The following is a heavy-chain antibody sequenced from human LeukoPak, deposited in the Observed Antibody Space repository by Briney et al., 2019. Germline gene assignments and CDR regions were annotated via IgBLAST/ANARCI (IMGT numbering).Heavy chain of an antibody. D-gene: IGHD4-17*01. CDR2: ISGSGGST. V-gene: IGHV3-23*01. CDR3: ARDRDSGDYTAASGDY. J-gene: IGHJ4*02. Sequence: GGSLRLSCAASGFTFSSYAMSWVRQAPGKGLEWVSAISGSGGSTYYADSVKGRFTISRDNSKNTLYLQMNSLRDEDTAVYYCARDRDSGDYTAASGDYWGQGTLVTVSS. CDR1: GFTFSSYA.